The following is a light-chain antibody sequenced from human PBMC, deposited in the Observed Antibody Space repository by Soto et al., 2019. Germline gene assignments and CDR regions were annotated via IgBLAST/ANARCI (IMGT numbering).Light chain of an antibody. V-gene: IGLV2-14*01. CDR1: SSDVGGYNY. CDR2: EVS. J-gene: IGLJ1*01. CDR3: SSYTSSRAYV. Sequence: QSALTQPASVSGSPGQSITISCPGTSSDVGGYNYVSWYQQQSGKAPKLMIHEVSNRPSGVSNRFSGSKSGNTASLTISGLQAEDEADYYCSSYTSSRAYVFGIGTKVTVL.